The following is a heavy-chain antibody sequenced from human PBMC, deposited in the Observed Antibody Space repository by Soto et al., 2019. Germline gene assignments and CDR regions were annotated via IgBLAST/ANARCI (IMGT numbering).Heavy chain of an antibody. CDR2: IDWEEEK. Sequence: GSGRTLVKPKQTLILTYAFSGFSLTRKGMSVSWIRQPPGKALEFLALIDWEEEKFSSPSLRTRLTVSKDTSKSQVVLTLTNVDPVDTATYYFFCSSNGNHRDLHSYPARRSSDL. CDR1: GFSLTRKGMS. CDR3: FCSSNGNHRDLHSYPARRSSDL. D-gene: IGHD3-10*02. V-gene: IGHV2-70*01. J-gene: IGHJ2*01.